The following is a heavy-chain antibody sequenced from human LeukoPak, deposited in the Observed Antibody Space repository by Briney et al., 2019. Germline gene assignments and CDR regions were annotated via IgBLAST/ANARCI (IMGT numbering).Heavy chain of an antibody. Sequence: PSETLSLTCAVYGGSFSGYYWSWIRQPPGKGLEWIGRIYTSGSTNYNPSLKSRVTMSVDTSKNQFSLKLSSVTAADTAVYYCARERPQLRTYCGGDCYSYYFDYWGQGTLVTVSS. CDR1: GGSFSGYY. V-gene: IGHV4-4*07. CDR3: ARERPQLRTYCGGDCYSYYFDY. J-gene: IGHJ4*02. CDR2: IYTSGST. D-gene: IGHD2-21*02.